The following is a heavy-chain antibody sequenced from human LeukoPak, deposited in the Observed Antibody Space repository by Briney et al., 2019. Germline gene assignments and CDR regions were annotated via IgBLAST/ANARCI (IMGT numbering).Heavy chain of an antibody. J-gene: IGHJ5*02. Sequence: SETLSLTRTVSGGSLTIYDWSWLRQPPGKGLECIGYLDTWRITKYNPSLKSRVTISVDMSKRKLSLILTSVTAADSPVFYCARHRFHTGGPLFDLWGQGTVVTVSA. V-gene: IGHV4-4*09. CDR2: LDTWRIT. D-gene: IGHD3-16*02. CDR1: GGSLTIYD. CDR3: ARHRFHTGGPLFDL.